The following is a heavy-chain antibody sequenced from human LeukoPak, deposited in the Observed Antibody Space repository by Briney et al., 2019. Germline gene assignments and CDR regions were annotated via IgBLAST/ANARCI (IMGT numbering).Heavy chain of an antibody. CDR1: GFTLSSNW. D-gene: IGHD4-23*01. V-gene: IGHV3-74*01. CDR2: IKSDGITT. J-gene: IGHJ4*02. CDR3: ARDGGLATPFDY. Sequence: GGSLRLSCAASGFTLSSNWIHWVRQAPGKGLVWVSLIKSDGITTSYADSVKGRFTVSRDNARNTLYLHMNSLRAEDTAIYYCARDGGLATPFDYWGQGTLVTVSS.